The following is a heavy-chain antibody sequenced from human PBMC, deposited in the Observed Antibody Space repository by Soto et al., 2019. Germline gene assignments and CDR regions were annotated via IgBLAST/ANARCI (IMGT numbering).Heavy chain of an antibody. CDR2: TRNKANSYTT. CDR1: GFTFSDHY. CDR3: ARETYYYDSSGYYYYWYFDL. Sequence: GGSLRLSCAASGFTFSDHYMDWVRQAPGKGLEWVGRTRNKANSYTTEYAASVKGRFTISRDDSKNSLYLQMNSLKTEDTAVYYCARETYYYDSSGYYYYWYFDLWGRGTLVTVSS. D-gene: IGHD3-22*01. J-gene: IGHJ2*01. V-gene: IGHV3-72*01.